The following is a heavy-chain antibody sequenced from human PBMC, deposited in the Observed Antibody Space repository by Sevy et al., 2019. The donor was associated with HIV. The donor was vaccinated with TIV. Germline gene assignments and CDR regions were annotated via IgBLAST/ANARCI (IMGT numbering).Heavy chain of an antibody. CDR1: GISFNNYG. D-gene: IGHD1-26*01. J-gene: IGHJ6*02. CDR3: AEVAGSKWEVFEFYAMHV. CDR2: ISYDGTNQ. Sequence: GGSLRLSCAASGISFNNYGMHWVRRAPGKGLEWLAVISYDGTNQYYADSVKGRFTISRDDSKNTLYLQMNSLRVEDTAVYYCAEVAGSKWEVFEFYAMHVWGQGTTVTVSS. V-gene: IGHV3-30*18.